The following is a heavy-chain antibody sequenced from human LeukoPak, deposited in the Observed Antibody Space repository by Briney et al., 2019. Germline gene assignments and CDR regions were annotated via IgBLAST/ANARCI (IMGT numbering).Heavy chain of an antibody. CDR1: GGSISSYY. CDR2: IYYSGST. D-gene: IGHD6-13*01. J-gene: IGHJ6*02. Sequence: SETLSPTCAVSGGSISSYYWSWIRQPPGKGLEWIGYIYYSGSTNYNPSLKSRVTISVDTSKNQFSLKLSSVTAADTAVYYCARAQYSSSWYVGSYYYYGMDVWGQGTTVTVSS. CDR3: ARAQYSSSWYVGSYYYYGMDV. V-gene: IGHV4-59*01.